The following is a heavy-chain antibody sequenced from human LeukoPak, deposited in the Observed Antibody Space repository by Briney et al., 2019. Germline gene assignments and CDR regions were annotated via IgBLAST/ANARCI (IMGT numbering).Heavy chain of an antibody. CDR3: ARCYDSSGSYWYFDL. CDR1: GGTFSSYA. J-gene: IGHJ2*01. Sequence: GSSVKVSCKASGGTFSSYAISWVRQAPGQGLEWMGRIIPILGIANYAQKFQGRVTVTADKSTSTAYMELSSLRSEDTAVYYCARCYDSSGSYWYFDLWGRGTLVTVSS. V-gene: IGHV1-69*04. D-gene: IGHD3-22*01. CDR2: IIPILGIA.